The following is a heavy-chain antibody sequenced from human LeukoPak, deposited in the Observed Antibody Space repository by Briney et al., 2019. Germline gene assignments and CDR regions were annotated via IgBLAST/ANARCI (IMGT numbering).Heavy chain of an antibody. J-gene: IGHJ4*02. Sequence: SVKVSCKASGGTFSSYAISWVRQAPGQGLEWMGRIIPILGIANYAQKFQGRVTITADKSTSTAYMELSSLRSEDTAVYYCATLLWVVGIRRDYFDYWGQGTLVTVSS. CDR3: ATLLWVVGIRRDYFDY. V-gene: IGHV1-69*04. CDR1: GGTFSSYA. D-gene: IGHD3-10*01. CDR2: IIPILGIA.